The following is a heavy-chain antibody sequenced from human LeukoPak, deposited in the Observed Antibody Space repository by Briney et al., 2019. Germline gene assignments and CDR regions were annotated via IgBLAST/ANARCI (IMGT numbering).Heavy chain of an antibody. CDR3: ARLRRNSDRSGFYYYYDN. J-gene: IGHJ4*02. V-gene: IGHV3-21*01. CDR2: INTVSSYI. Sequence: GGSLRLSSAASGFTFSSYSLNWVRQAPGKGLEWVSSINTVSSYIYYADSVRGRFTISRDNAENSLWLQMNSLRAEDSAVYYCARLRRNSDRSGFYYYYDNCGQGTLVTVSS. CDR1: GFTFSSYS. D-gene: IGHD3-22*01.